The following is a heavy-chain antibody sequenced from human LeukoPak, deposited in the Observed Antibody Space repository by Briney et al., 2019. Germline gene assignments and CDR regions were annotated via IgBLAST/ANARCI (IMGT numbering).Heavy chain of an antibody. CDR3: TRDPDVVVVAARNGMDV. Sequence: GGSLRLSCTASGFTFGDYAMSWFRQAPGKGLEWVGFIRSKAYGGTTEYAASVKGRFTISRDDSKSIAYLQMNSLKTEDTAVYYCTRDPDVVVVAARNGMDVWGQGTTVTVSS. J-gene: IGHJ6*02. CDR1: GFTFGDYA. CDR2: IRSKAYGGTT. V-gene: IGHV3-49*03. D-gene: IGHD2-15*01.